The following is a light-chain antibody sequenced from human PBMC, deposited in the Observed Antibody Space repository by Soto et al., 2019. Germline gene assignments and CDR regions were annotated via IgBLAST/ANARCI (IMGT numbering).Light chain of an antibody. CDR3: QQYGTSEII. Sequence: EIVLTQSPGTLSLSPGERATLSCRSSHSVTSDYLAWYQQKPGQAPRLLIYGATKRATGIPDRFSGSGSGTDFTLTISRLETEDFAVFYCQQYGTSEIIFGQGTRLEIK. J-gene: IGKJ5*01. V-gene: IGKV3-20*01. CDR2: GAT. CDR1: HSVTSDY.